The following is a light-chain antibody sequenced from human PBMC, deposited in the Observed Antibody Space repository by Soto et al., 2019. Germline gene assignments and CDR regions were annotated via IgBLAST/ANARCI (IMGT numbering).Light chain of an antibody. CDR3: AAWDDSLNGVV. V-gene: IGLV1-44*01. CDR1: SSNIGSNA. J-gene: IGLJ2*01. CDR2: SNS. Sequence: QAVVTQPPSASGTPGQRVTISCSGSSSNIGSNAVNWYQQLPGTAPKLLIYSNSQRPSGVPDRFSGSKSGTSASLAISGLQSEDEADCYCAAWDDSLNGVVFGGGTKLTVL.